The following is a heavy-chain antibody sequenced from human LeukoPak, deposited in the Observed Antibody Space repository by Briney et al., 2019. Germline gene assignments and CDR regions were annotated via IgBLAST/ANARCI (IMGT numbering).Heavy chain of an antibody. CDR2: ISYDGSNK. Sequence: PGGSLRLSCAASGFTFSSYGMHWVRQAPGKGLEWVVVISYDGSNKYYADSVKGRFTISRDNSKNTLYLQMNSLRAEDTAVYYCAKCLSDILTGSFWYYYYGMDVWGQGTTVTVSS. CDR3: AKCLSDILTGSFWYYYYGMDV. J-gene: IGHJ6*02. V-gene: IGHV3-30*18. CDR1: GFTFSSYG. D-gene: IGHD3-9*01.